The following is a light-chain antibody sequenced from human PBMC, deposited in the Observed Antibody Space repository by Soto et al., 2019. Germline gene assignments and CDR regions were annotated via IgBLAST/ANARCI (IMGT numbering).Light chain of an antibody. CDR3: QQYGSSPQT. Sequence: IELKQSQGSLVLSEGERATLSCRASQSVSSSYLAWYQQKPGQAPRLLIYGASSRATGIPDRFSGSGSGTDFTLTISRLEPEDFAVYYCQQYGSSPQTFGQGTRVDIK. CDR1: QSVSSSY. J-gene: IGKJ1*01. V-gene: IGKV3-20*01. CDR2: GAS.